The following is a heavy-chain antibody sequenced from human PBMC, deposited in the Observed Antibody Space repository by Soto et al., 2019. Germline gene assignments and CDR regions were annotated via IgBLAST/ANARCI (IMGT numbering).Heavy chain of an antibody. J-gene: IGHJ4*02. CDR1: GVSIGSHDW. Sequence: QVQLQESGPGLVKPSGTLSLTCAVSGVSIGSHDWWTWVRQPPGKGLEWIGESHQSGNTNYNSSRESRVTISLDKSKNPFSLQLSAVTVADTAVYYCATRDTGRVYWGQGTLVTVSS. D-gene: IGHD5-18*01. CDR3: ATRDTGRVY. V-gene: IGHV4-4*02. CDR2: SHQSGNT.